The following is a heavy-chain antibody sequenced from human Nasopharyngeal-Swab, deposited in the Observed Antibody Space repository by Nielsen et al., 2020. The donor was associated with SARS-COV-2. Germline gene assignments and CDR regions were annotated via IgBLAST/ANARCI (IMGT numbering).Heavy chain of an antibody. CDR2: ISRSSSTL. CDR1: GFTFSSYS. V-gene: IGHV3-48*04. CDR3: ARYGRTTVDY. D-gene: IGHD2/OR15-2a*01. Sequence: GESLKISCAASGFTFSSYSMNWVRQAPGKGLEWVSYISRSSSTLYYADSVKGRFTISRDNAKNTLYLQMNSLRAEDTAVYYCARYGRTTVDYWGQGTLVTVSS. J-gene: IGHJ4*02.